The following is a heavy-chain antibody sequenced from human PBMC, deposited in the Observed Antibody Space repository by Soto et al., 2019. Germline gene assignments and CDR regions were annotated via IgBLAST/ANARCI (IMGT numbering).Heavy chain of an antibody. CDR1: GYTFTSYG. CDR3: ARDPILGYYDSSGYSSPGFQH. CDR2: ISAYNGNT. J-gene: IGHJ1*01. V-gene: IGHV1-18*01. Sequence: ASVKVSCKASGYTFTSYGISGVRQAPGQGLEWMGWISAYNGNTNYAQKLQGRVTMTTDTSTSTAYMELRSLRSDDTAVYYCARDPILGYYDSSGYSSPGFQHWGQGTLVTVPS. D-gene: IGHD3-22*01.